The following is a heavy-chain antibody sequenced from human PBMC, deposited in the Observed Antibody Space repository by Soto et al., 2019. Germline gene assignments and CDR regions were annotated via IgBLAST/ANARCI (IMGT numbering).Heavy chain of an antibody. CDR3: GRGAPRHRDVPTYFHF. CDR2: IYYTGDT. J-gene: IGHJ4*02. V-gene: IGHV4-31*03. Sequence: SETLCLTCTVSGDTSTNGGNCCSWIRHHQGKGLEWVGSIYYTGDTYFNPSLKSRITVSMDTSKNVFSLKLTSVTSADTAVYFCGRGAPRHRDVPTYFHFRGQRTLVTVSS. CDR1: GDTSTNGGNC.